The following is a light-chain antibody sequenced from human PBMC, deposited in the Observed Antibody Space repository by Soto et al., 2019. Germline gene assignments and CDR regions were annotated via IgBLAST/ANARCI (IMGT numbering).Light chain of an antibody. CDR3: QQYHNWPPSIT. CDR2: GAS. Sequence: EIVLTQSPGTLSLSPVERPTLSCRASQSVSSTYVAWYQQKSGPAPRLLIYGASRTATGIPDPSSGSGSGTESTLTLTSLQSQPFALSSCQQYHNWPPSITFGQGTRLEIK. J-gene: IGKJ5*01. V-gene: IGKV3-20*01. CDR1: QSVSSTY.